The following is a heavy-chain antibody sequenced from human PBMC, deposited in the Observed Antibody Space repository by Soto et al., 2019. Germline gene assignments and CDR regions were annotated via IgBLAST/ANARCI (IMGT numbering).Heavy chain of an antibody. CDR3: ARGKSRITIFGVVIPGWFDP. CDR2: MNPNSGNT. CDR1: GYTFTSYD. Sequence: QVPLVQSGAEVKKPGASVKVSCKASGYTFTSYDINWVRQATGQGLEWMGWMNPNSGNTGYAQKFQGRVTMTRNTSISTAYMELSSLRSEDTAVYYCARGKSRITIFGVVIPGWFDPWGQGTLVTVSS. J-gene: IGHJ5*02. D-gene: IGHD3-3*01. V-gene: IGHV1-8*01.